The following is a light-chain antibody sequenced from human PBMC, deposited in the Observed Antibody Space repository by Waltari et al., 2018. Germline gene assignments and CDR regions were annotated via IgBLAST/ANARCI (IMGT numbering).Light chain of an antibody. V-gene: IGKV3-11*01. Sequence: EIVLTQSQATLSLSPGERATFSCRASQSVSIYLAWYQQKPGQAPRLLIYDASTRATGIPDRSSGSGSGTDFTLTISALEPEDFAVYYCQQRINWARLTFGGGTKVEIK. J-gene: IGKJ4*01. CDR3: QQRINWARLT. CDR1: QSVSIY. CDR2: DAS.